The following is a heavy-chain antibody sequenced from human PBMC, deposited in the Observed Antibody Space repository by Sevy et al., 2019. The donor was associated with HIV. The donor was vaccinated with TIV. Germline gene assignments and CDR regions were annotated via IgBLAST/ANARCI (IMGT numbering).Heavy chain of an antibody. J-gene: IGHJ4*02. CDR2: IYYSGST. Sequence: SETLSLTCTVSGGSISSSSYYWGWIRQPPGKGLEWIGSIYYSGSTYYNPSLKSRVTLSVDTSKNQFSLKLSSVTAADTAVYYCASDSPDTYYDFWSGYYRLDYWGQGTLVTVSS. CDR3: ASDSPDTYYDFWSGYYRLDY. V-gene: IGHV4-39*01. D-gene: IGHD3-3*01. CDR1: GGSISSSSYY.